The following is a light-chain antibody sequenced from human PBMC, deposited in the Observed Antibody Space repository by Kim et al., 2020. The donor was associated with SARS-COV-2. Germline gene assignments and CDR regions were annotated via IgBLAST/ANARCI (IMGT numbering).Light chain of an antibody. J-gene: IGKJ3*01. CDR1: QSSSSH. V-gene: IGKV1-39*01. CDR2: AAS. CDR3: QQSYITPFT. Sequence: ASVGDRVNNTCRTNQSSSSHLNWYQQKPGRAPKLLISAASTWQGGVPSRFSGSGSETDFTLTIRSLQPEDFATYFCQQSYITPFTFGRGTKVDIK.